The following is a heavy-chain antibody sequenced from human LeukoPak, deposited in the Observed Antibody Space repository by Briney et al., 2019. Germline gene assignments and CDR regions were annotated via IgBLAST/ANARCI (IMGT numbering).Heavy chain of an antibody. CDR3: ARDPPKPAYSSSWYLFGY. D-gene: IGHD6-13*01. V-gene: IGHV1-69*04. J-gene: IGHJ4*02. CDR2: IIPILGIA. Sequence: ASVKVSCKASGGTFSSYAIIWVRQAPGQGLEWMGRIIPILGIANYAQKLQGRVTITADKSTSTAYMELSRLRSEDTAVYYCARDPPKPAYSSSWYLFGYWGQGTLVTVSS. CDR1: GGTFSSYA.